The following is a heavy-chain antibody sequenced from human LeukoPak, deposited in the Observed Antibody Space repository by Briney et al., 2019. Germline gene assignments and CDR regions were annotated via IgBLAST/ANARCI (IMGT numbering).Heavy chain of an antibody. CDR3: ARDGKDDRESPPGVPSYYYYGMDV. V-gene: IGHV3-20*01. Sequence: GGSLRLSCAASGFTFDDYGMSWVRQAPGKGLEWVSGINWNGGSTGYADSVKGRFTISRDNAKNSLYLQMNSLRAEDTALYHCARDGKDDRESPPGVPSYYYYGMDVWGQGTTVTVS. D-gene: IGHD1-1*01. CDR2: INWNGGST. CDR1: GFTFDDYG. J-gene: IGHJ6*02.